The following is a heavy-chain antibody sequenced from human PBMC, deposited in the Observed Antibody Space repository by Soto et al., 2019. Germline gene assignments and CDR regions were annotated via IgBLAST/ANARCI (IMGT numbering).Heavy chain of an antibody. CDR2: INTANGNT. J-gene: IGHJ5*02. Sequence: QVQLVQSGAEVKKPGASVRVSCQASGYSFNTYAIHWVRQAPGQGLEWMGWINTANGNTEYSQKFQGRVTFTMDTSATTAYMDLSSLRSEDTATYYCARRYKSAGWFDPWGQGTLVTVSS. D-gene: IGHD1-1*01. CDR1: GYSFNTYA. V-gene: IGHV1-3*04. CDR3: ARRYKSAGWFDP.